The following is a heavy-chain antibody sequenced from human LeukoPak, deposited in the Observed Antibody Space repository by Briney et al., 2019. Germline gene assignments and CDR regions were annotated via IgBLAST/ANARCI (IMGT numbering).Heavy chain of an antibody. CDR2: ISGSGGST. D-gene: IGHD4-11*01. Sequence: GGSLRLSCAASGFTFSSYAMSWVRQAPGKGLEWVSAISGSGGSTYYADSVKGRFTISRDNSKNTLYLQMNGLRAEDTAVYYCARGAYSNYGSYFDYWGQGTLVTVSS. V-gene: IGHV3-23*01. CDR3: ARGAYSNYGSYFDY. J-gene: IGHJ4*02. CDR1: GFTFSSYA.